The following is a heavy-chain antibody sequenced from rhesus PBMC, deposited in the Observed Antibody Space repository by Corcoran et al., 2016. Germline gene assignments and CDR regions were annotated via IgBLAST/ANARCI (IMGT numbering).Heavy chain of an antibody. CDR3: ARQATVAEGYFDY. CDR1: GFSFSDHS. Sequence: EVQLVESGGDLVQPGGSLRLSCVASGFSFSDHSMDWVRQAPGTGLEWVSTISTGSGSTTVYPDSVKGRFTISRDNAKNTLYLQMNSLRAEDTAVYYCARQATVAEGYFDYWGQGLLVTVSS. CDR2: ISTGSGSTT. J-gene: IGHJ4*01. V-gene: IGHV3-110*01. D-gene: IGHD4-29*01.